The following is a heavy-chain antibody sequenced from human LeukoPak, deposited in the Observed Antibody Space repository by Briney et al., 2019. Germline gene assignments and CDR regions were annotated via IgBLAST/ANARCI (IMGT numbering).Heavy chain of an antibody. CDR2: ISSSGSTI. Sequence: PGGSLRLSCAASGFTFSSYEMNWVRQAPGKGLEWVSYISSSGSTIYYADSVKGRFTISRDNAKNSLYLQMNSLRAEDTAVYYCARHYYGSGSYLGTADYWGQGTLVTVSS. CDR3: ARHYYGSGSYLGTADY. CDR1: GFTFSSYE. V-gene: IGHV3-48*03. D-gene: IGHD3-10*01. J-gene: IGHJ4*02.